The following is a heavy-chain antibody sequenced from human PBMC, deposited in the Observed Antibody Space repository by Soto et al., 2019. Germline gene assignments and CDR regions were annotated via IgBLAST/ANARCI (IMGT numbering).Heavy chain of an antibody. CDR1: GGSFSSYA. CDR2: IIPIFGTA. J-gene: IGHJ5*02. Sequence: SVKVSCKASGGSFSSYAISWVRQAPGQGLEWMGGIIPIFGTANYAQKFQGRVTITADESTSTAYMELSSLRSEDTAVYYCARGIVPAAVNWFDPWGQGTLVTVSS. CDR3: ARGIVPAAVNWFDP. V-gene: IGHV1-69*13. D-gene: IGHD2-2*01.